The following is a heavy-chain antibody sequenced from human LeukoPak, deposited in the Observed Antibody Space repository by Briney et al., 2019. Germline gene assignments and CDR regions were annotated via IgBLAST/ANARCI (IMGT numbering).Heavy chain of an antibody. CDR2: ISSSSSYI. Sequence: GGSLRLSCAASGFTFSSYSMNWVRQAPGKGLEWVSSISSSSSYIYYADSVKGRFTISRDNAKNSLYLQMNSLRAEDTAVYYCAKVRPRAGSSIQIAAAGQGKRISGNHLGAFDIWGQGTMVTVSS. CDR3: AKVRPRAGSSIQIAAAGQGKRISGNHLGAFDI. V-gene: IGHV3-21*04. J-gene: IGHJ3*02. CDR1: GFTFSSYS. D-gene: IGHD6-13*01.